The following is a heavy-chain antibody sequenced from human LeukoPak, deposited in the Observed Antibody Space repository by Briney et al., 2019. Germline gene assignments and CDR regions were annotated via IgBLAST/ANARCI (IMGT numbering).Heavy chain of an antibody. CDR2: IYYSGIT. CDR3: ARYGGQSEFDY. V-gene: IGHV4-39*01. CDR1: GGSISSSSYY. Sequence: PSETLSLTCTVSGGSISSSSYYGGWIRQPPGKGLEWIGSIYYSGITYYNPSLKSRVTISVDTSKNQFSLKLSSVTAADTAVYYCARYGGQSEFDYWGQGTLVTVSS. J-gene: IGHJ4*02. D-gene: IGHD4-23*01.